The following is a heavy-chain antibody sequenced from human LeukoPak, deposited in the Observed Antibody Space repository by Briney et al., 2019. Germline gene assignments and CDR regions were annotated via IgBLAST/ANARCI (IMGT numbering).Heavy chain of an antibody. CDR1: GFPFSSYA. CDR2: ISSSGNTI. CDR3: ATCSSTSCYGRGDAFDI. Sequence: GGARQISGAASGFPFSSYAMSWVRQAPGEGLEGVSAISSSGNTIYYADSGKGRFTIARDNAKNSLYLKMNSLRAEDTAVYYCATCSSTSCYGRGDAFDIWGQGTMVTVSS. D-gene: IGHD2-2*01. V-gene: IGHV3-48*04. J-gene: IGHJ3*02.